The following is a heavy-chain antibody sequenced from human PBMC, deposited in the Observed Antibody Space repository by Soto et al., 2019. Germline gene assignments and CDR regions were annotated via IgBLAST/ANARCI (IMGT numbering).Heavy chain of an antibody. CDR2: ISHDGINK. V-gene: IGHV3-30-3*01. CDR3: ARDMYSSDYFVKWFEP. Sequence: QVRLVESGGGVVQPGRSLRLSCTASRFSFSGYAMYWLRQPPGKGLEWVAVISHDGINKHYADSVKGRVTVSRDNSNHSLDLQLNSLRGEDTAMYYCARDMYSSDYFVKWFEPWGQGTLVTVSS. D-gene: IGHD6-19*01. CDR1: RFSFSGYA. J-gene: IGHJ5*02.